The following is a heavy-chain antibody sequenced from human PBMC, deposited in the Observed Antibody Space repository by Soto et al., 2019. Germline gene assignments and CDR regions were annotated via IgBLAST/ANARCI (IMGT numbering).Heavy chain of an antibody. Sequence: SETLSLTCTVSGVSISSSSYYWGWIRQPPGKGLEWIGSIYYSGSTYYNPSLKSRVTISVDTSKNQFSLKLSSVTAADTAVYYCARPKYYYYYMDVWGKGTTVTVSS. V-gene: IGHV4-39*01. J-gene: IGHJ6*03. CDR2: IYYSGST. CDR3: ARPKYYYYYMDV. CDR1: GVSISSSSYY.